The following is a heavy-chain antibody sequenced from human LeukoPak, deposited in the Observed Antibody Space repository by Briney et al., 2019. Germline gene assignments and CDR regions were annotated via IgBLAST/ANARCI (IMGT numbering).Heavy chain of an antibody. CDR3: AKAPLPHCSSGVCYNDY. CDR2: IWGGGDST. Sequence: PGGSLRLSCAASGLTFRSYAMTWVRQAPGKGLEWVSGIWGGGDSTYYADSGKGRFTISRDNSKNTLFLQMNSLRAEDTAVYYCAKAPLPHCSSGVCYNDYWGQGTLVTVSS. V-gene: IGHV3-23*01. CDR1: GLTFRSYA. D-gene: IGHD2-8*01. J-gene: IGHJ4*02.